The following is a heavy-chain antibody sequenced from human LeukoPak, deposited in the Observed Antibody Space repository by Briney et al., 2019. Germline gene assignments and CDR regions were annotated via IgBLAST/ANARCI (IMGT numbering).Heavy chain of an antibody. CDR1: GFTFSTYG. J-gene: IGHJ3*02. CDR2: IRHDGSNK. Sequence: GGSLRLSCAASGFTFSTYGMHWVRQAPGKGLEWVAFIRHDGSNKYYGDSVKGRFTISRDNSKNTLYLQMNSLRAEDTAVYYCARDAYYYDQVGAFDIWGQGTMVTVSS. CDR3: ARDAYYYDQVGAFDI. V-gene: IGHV3-30*02. D-gene: IGHD3-22*01.